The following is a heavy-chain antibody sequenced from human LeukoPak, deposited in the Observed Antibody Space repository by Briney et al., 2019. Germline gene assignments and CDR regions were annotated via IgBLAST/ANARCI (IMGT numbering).Heavy chain of an antibody. CDR3: ARLPRSRSSGFDP. CDR1: GGSISSSNW. Sequence: SGTLSLTCAVSGGSISSSNWWSWVRRPPGKGLEWIGEIYHSGSTNYNPSLKSRVTISVDKSKNQFSLKLSSVTAADTAVYYCARLPRSRSSGFDPWGQGTLVTVSS. D-gene: IGHD6-13*01. J-gene: IGHJ5*02. CDR2: IYHSGST. V-gene: IGHV4-4*02.